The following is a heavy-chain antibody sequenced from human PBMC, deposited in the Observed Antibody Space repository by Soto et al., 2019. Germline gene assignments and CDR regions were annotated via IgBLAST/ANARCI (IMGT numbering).Heavy chain of an antibody. V-gene: IGHV1-69*13. CDR3: ASHGITGTWVYYYGMDV. Sequence: ASAKVSCKASGGTFSSYAISWVRQAPGQGLEWMGGIIPIFGTANYAQKFQGRVTITADESTSTAYMELSSLRSEDTAVFYCASHGITGTWVYYYGMDVWGQGTTVTVSS. CDR2: IIPIFGTA. CDR1: GGTFSSYA. D-gene: IGHD1-7*01. J-gene: IGHJ6*02.